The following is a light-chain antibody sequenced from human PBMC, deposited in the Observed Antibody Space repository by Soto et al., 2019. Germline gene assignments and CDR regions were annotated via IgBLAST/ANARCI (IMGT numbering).Light chain of an antibody. J-gene: IGKJ5*01. CDR1: QSVYSSY. V-gene: IGKV3D-20*02. CDR3: QQRSNWPIT. CDR2: GAS. Sequence: EIVWTQSPGTLSLSPGERSTLSCRASQSVYSSYLAWYQQKPGQAPRLLIYGASSRATGIPARFSDSGSGTDFTLTISSLEPGEFAVYYCQQRSNWPITFGQGTRLEIK.